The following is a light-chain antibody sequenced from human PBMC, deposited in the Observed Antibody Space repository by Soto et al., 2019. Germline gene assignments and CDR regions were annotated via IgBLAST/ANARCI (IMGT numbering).Light chain of an antibody. CDR3: ASWDDDLNGPI. Sequence: QSALTQPPSASGTPGQRVVISCSGSNSNVGVNTISWYQHLPGTAPQLLLHTDDQRPSGIPDRFSGSNSGTSASLAISGLQSEDEGHYYCASWDDDLNGPIFGGGTKLTVL. CDR1: NSNVGVNT. V-gene: IGLV1-44*01. CDR2: TDD. J-gene: IGLJ2*01.